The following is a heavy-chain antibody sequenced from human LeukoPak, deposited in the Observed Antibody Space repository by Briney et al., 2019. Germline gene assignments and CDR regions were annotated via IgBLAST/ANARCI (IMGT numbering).Heavy chain of an antibody. Sequence: GGSLRLSCAASGFTFNNYGMNWVRQAPGKGLEWISYISTDGTMAYYAGSVKGRFTISRDNAKNSLYLQMNSLRAEDTAVYYCARETIDCGGDCYDYWGQGTLATASS. CDR2: ISTDGTMA. D-gene: IGHD2-21*01. V-gene: IGHV3-48*03. J-gene: IGHJ4*02. CDR1: GFTFNNYG. CDR3: ARETIDCGGDCYDY.